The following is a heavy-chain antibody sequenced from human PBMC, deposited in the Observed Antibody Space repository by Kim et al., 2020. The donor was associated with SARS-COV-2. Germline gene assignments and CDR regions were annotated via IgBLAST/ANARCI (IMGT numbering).Heavy chain of an antibody. J-gene: IGHJ4*02. CDR1: GDSISSSGTY. D-gene: IGHD3-3*01. CDR2: VYYSGST. V-gene: IGHV4-39*01. Sequence: SETLSLTCTVSGDSISSSGTYWGWIRQPPGKGLEWIGTVYYSGSTYYNSSLKSRVTISVDTSKSQFSLKLYSVTAADTAVYYCVRHGDFWSGYFDFWGQGTLVTVSS. CDR3: VRHGDFWSGYFDF.